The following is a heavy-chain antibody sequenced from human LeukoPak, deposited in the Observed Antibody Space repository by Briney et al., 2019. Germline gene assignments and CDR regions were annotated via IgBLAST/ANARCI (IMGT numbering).Heavy chain of an antibody. J-gene: IGHJ4*02. D-gene: IGHD2-15*01. CDR2: INPNSGGT. CDR3: ATATLSSGGNGYFDY. Sequence: ASVKVSCKASGYTFTGYYMHWVRQAPGQGLEWMGWINPNSGGTNYAQKFQGRVTMTEDTSTDTAYMELSSLRSEDTAAYYCATATLSSGGNGYFDYWGQGTLVTVSS. V-gene: IGHV1-2*02. CDR1: GYTFTGYY.